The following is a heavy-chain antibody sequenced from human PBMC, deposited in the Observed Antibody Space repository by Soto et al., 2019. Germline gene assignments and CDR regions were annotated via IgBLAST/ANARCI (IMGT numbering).Heavy chain of an antibody. CDR1: GGSISSCGYS. Sequence: SETLSLTCAVSGGSISSCGYSWSWIRQPPGQGREGIGYIYHSGSTYYNPSLKSRVTISVDRSKNQFSLKLSSVTAADTAVYYCARGEVRLSYFDYWGQGTLVTVSS. J-gene: IGHJ4*02. CDR3: ARGEVRLSYFDY. CDR2: IYHSGST. V-gene: IGHV4-30-2*01. D-gene: IGHD3-16*02.